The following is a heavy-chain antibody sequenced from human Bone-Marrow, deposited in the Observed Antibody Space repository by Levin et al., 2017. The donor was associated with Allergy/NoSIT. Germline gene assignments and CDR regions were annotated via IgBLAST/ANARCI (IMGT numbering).Heavy chain of an antibody. CDR1: GFTFSSYG. CDR3: ARRYSSSWYSQGGMDV. Sequence: GESLKISCAASGFTFSSYGMHWVRQAPGKGLEWVAVIWYDGSNKYYADSVKGRFTISRDNSKNTLYLQMNSLRAEDTAVYYCARRYSSSWYSQGGMDVWGQGTTVTVSS. V-gene: IGHV3-33*01. CDR2: IWYDGSNK. J-gene: IGHJ6*02. D-gene: IGHD6-13*01.